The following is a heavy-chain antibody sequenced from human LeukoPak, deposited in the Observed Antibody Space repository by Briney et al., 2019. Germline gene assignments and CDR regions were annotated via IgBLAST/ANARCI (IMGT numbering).Heavy chain of an antibody. D-gene: IGHD1-26*01. CDR3: ARALGSYVNWFDP. CDR1: GFTFSSYG. V-gene: IGHV3-21*01. J-gene: IGHJ5*02. CDR2: ISSSSSYI. Sequence: GGTLRLSCAASGFTFSSYGMNWVRQAPGKGLEWVSSISSSSSYIYYADSVKGRFTISRDNAKNSLYLQMNSLRAEDTAVYYCARALGSYVNWFDPWGQGTLVTVSS.